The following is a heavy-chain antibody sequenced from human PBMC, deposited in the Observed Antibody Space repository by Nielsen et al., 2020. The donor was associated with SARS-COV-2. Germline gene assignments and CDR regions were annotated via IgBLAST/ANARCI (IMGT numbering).Heavy chain of an antibody. Sequence: ASVKVSCKASGYTFISYPITWMRQAPGQGLEWMGRINPYSGGTNYAQKFQGTVTMTRDASISTVYMELTSDDTAVYYCARARATIFGLVMSYGMDVWGQGTTVAVSS. CDR1: GYTFISYP. CDR3: ARARATIFGLVMSYGMDV. CDR2: INPYSGGT. V-gene: IGHV1-2*06. J-gene: IGHJ6*02. D-gene: IGHD3/OR15-3a*01.